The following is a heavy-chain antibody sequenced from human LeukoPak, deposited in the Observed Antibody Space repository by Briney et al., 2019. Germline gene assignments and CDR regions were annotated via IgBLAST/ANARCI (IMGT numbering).Heavy chain of an antibody. CDR2: ISSSSSYI. J-gene: IGHJ5*02. CDR3: ARLHLRGRFLEWLLRWFDP. CDR1: GFTFSSYS. Sequence: TGGSLRLSCAASGFTFSSYSMNWVRQAPGKGLEWVSSISSSSSYIYYADSVKGRFTISRDNAKNSLYLQMNSLRAEDTAVYYCARLHLRGRFLEWLLRWFDPWGQGTLVTVSS. V-gene: IGHV3-21*01. D-gene: IGHD3-3*01.